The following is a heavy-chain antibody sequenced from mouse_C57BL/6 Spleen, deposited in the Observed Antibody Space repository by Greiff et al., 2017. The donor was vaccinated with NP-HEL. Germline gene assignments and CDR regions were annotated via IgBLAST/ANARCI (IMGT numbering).Heavy chain of an antibody. CDR2: IDPEDGET. J-gene: IGHJ3*01. D-gene: IGHD1-1*01. CDR1: GFNIKDYY. CDR3: ALYYYGSREGPWFAY. Sequence: EVHLVESGAELVKPGASVKLSCTASGFNIKDYYMHWVKQRTEQGLEWIGRIDPEDGETKYAPKFQGKATITADTSSNTAYLQLSSLTSEDTAVYYCALYYYGSREGPWFAYWGQGTLVTVSA. V-gene: IGHV14-2*01.